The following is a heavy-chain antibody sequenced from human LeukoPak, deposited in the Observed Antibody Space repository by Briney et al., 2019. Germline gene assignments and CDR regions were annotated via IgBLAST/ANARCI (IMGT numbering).Heavy chain of an antibody. V-gene: IGHV3-48*01. D-gene: IGHD3-22*01. J-gene: IGHJ3*02. CDR3: ARIFDSSGYPDDAFDI. Sequence: GGSLRLSCAASGFNLGTYSMNWVRQAPGKGLEWVSYISSSGSTMYYADTVKGRFTISRDNAKNSLYLQMNSLRAEDTAVFYCARIFDSSGYPDDAFDIWGQGTMVTVSS. CDR1: GFNLGTYS. CDR2: ISSSGSTM.